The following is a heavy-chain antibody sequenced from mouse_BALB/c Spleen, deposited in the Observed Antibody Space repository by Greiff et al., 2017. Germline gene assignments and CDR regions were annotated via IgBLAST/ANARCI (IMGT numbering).Heavy chain of an antibody. D-gene: IGHD2-1*01. CDR3: ARRGGNYVRGAMDY. CDR2: IDPANGNT. CDR1: GFNIKDTY. V-gene: IGHV14-3*02. Sequence: VQLQQSGAELVKPGASVKLSCTASGFNIKDTYMHWVKQRPEQGLEWIGRIDPANGNTKYDPKFQGKATITADTSSNTAYLQLSSLTSEDTAVYYCARRGGNYVRGAMDYWGQGTSVTVSS. J-gene: IGHJ4*01.